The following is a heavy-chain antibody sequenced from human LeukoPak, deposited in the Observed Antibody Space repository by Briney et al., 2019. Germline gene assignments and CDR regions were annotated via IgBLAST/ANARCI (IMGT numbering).Heavy chain of an antibody. V-gene: IGHV3-66*01. CDR1: GFTVSSNY. CDR3: ARAIGYCSGGSCYPWGPFDY. CDR2: IYSGGST. J-gene: IGHJ4*02. D-gene: IGHD2-15*01. Sequence: GGSLRLSCAASGFTVSSNYMSWVRQAPGKGLEWVSVIYSGGSTYYADSVKGRFTISRDNSKNTLYLQMNSLRAEDTAVYYCARAIGYCSGGSCYPWGPFDYWGQGTLVTVSS.